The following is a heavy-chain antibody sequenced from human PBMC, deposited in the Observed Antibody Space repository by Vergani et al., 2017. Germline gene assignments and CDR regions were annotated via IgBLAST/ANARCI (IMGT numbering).Heavy chain of an antibody. CDR2: IYHSGST. CDR3: ARFSPPPENWFDP. Sequence: QLQLQESGSGLVKPSQTLSLTCAVSGGSISSGGYSWSWIRQPPGKGLEWIGYIYHSGSTYYNPSLKSRVTISVDSSKNQFSLKLSSVTAADTAVYYCARFSPPPENWFDPWGQGTLVTVSS. J-gene: IGHJ5*02. V-gene: IGHV4-30-2*01. CDR1: GGSISSGGYS.